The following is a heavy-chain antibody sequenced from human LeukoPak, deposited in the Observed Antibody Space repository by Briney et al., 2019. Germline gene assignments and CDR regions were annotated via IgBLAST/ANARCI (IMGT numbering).Heavy chain of an antibody. CDR2: ISSSSSYI. V-gene: IGHV3-21*01. CDR1: GFTFSSYS. J-gene: IGHJ6*02. CDR3: ARDHVYYGSGSPPDV. Sequence: AGGSLRFSCAASGFTFSSYSMNWVRQAPGKGLEWVSSISSSSSYIYYADSVKGRFTISRDNAKNSLYLQMNSLRAEDTAVYYCARDHVYYGSGSPPDVWGQGTTVTVSS. D-gene: IGHD3-10*01.